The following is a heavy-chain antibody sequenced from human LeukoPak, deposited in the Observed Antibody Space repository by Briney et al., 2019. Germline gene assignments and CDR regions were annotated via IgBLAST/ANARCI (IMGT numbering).Heavy chain of an antibody. V-gene: IGHV3-48*01. CDR1: GFPFSNNP. CDR2: ISTAITTT. D-gene: IGHD2-2*01. J-gene: IGHJ4*02. CDR3: ARDGGKGYEIDY. Sequence: GGSLRLSCVVSGFPFSNNPMNWVRQASGKGLEWVSYISTAITTTYYAESVKGRFTISRDNAKNSLYLQMNSLRVEDTAVYYCARDGGKGYEIDYWGQGTLVTVSS.